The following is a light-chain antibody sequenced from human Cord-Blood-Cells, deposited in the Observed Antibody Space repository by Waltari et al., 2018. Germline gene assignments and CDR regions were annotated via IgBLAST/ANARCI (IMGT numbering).Light chain of an antibody. CDR1: QDISNY. V-gene: IGKV1-33*01. CDR3: QQYDNLPLT. J-gene: IGKJ4*01. Sequence: DLQMTQSPSSLSASVGDRVTITCQASQDISNYLTWYQQKPGKAPKLLIYDASNLETGVPSRFSGSGSETDFTFTISSLQPEDIATYYCQQYDNLPLTFGGGTKVEIK. CDR2: DAS.